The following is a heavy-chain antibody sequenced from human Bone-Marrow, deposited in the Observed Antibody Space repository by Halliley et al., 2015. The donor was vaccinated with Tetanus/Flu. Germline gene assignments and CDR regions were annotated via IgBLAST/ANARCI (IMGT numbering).Heavy chain of an antibody. CDR3: AAFEFSSSEFDH. Sequence: RGFVFPGDSETKYRPAFQGQDTISADKSSNTAYLQWSSVRASDTAIYYCAAFEFSSSEFDHWGQGTPVTVSS. D-gene: IGHD2-15*01. J-gene: IGHJ4*02. CDR2: VFPGDSET. V-gene: IGHV5-51*01.